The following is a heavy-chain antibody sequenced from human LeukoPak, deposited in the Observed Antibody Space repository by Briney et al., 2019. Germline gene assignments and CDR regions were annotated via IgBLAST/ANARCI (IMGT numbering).Heavy chain of an antibody. CDR2: ISYDGSNK. J-gene: IGHJ6*04. D-gene: IGHD3-10*01. CDR3: AREFREVRGVIYYYYGMDV. CDR1: GFTFSSYA. Sequence: GRSLRLSCAASGFTFSSYAMHWVRQVPGKGLEWVAVISYDGSNKYYADSVKGRFTISRDNSKNTLYLQMNSLRAEDTAVYYCAREFREVRGVIYYYYGMDVWGKGTTVTVSS. V-gene: IGHV3-30*04.